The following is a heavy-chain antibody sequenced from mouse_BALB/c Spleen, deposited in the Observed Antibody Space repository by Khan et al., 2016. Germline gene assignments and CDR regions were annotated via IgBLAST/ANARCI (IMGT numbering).Heavy chain of an antibody. CDR1: GHTFINYT. CDR2: INPNSDYV. J-gene: IGHJ3*01. CDR3: ASEFDVSRYLLC. D-gene: IGHD1-1*01. Sequence: QVQLKQSGAELARPGASVKMSCKSSGHTFINYTMHWVKQTPGQGLEWIGFINPNSDYVIYNQKFKDKATLTADRSSSTAYMQLSSLTSEDSAVDYCASEFDVSRYLLCWGQGTLVTVSA. V-gene: IGHV1-4*01.